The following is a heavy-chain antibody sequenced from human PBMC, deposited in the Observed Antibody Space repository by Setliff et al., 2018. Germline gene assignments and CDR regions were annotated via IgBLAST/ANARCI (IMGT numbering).Heavy chain of an antibody. CDR1: GDSFSDYY. D-gene: IGHD5-12*01. J-gene: IGHJ4*02. CDR2: INHRGSP. V-gene: IGHV4-34*01. CDR3: ARGGYNGYAVFDD. Sequence: SETPSLTCAVYGDSFSDYYWSWIRQPPGKGLEWIEEINHRGSPSYSPSLRSRGTISVDTSKNKFSLSLSSVTAADTAVYYCARGGYNGYAVFDDWGQGALVTVSS.